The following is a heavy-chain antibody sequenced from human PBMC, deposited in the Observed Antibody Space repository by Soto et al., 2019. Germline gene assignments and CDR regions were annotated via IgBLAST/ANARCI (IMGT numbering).Heavy chain of an antibody. CDR2: ISGSSRTV. D-gene: IGHD3-16*01. CDR1: GFTFSTYS. J-gene: IGHJ3*02. CDR3: ARDRVSGDYYHDAFDI. Sequence: EVQLVESGGALVQPGGSLRLSCAASGFTFSTYSMNWVRQAPGKGLEWVSYISGSSRTVYYADCVKGRFTLSRDNAKQSLSLQMNSLRAEDTAVYYCARDRVSGDYYHDAFDIWGQGTMVTVSS. V-gene: IGHV3-48*01.